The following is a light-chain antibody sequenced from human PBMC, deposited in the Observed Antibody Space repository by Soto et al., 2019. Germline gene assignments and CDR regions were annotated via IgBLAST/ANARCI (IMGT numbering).Light chain of an antibody. CDR2: RSS. CDR1: QAIKDY. Sequence: AIQMTQSPSSLSASVGDRVNITCRASQAIKDYLVWYQQRPGKAPKLLIYRSSSLQSGVPSRFSGSGSGTDFTLTISSLQPEDFATYYCLQDYNYPYTFGQGTKLEIK. V-gene: IGKV1-6*01. CDR3: LQDYNYPYT. J-gene: IGKJ2*01.